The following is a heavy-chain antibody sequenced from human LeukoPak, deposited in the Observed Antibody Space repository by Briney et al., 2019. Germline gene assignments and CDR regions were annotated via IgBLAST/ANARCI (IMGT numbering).Heavy chain of an antibody. CDR3: ASYCSGGSCYSWGLDYFDY. CDR1: GGTFSSYA. CDR2: IIPIFGTA. V-gene: IGHV1-69*13. Sequence: ASVTVSCKASGGTFSSYAISWVRQAPGQGLEWMGGIIPIFGTANYAQKFQGRVTITADESTSTAYMELSSLRSEDTAVYYCASYCSGGSCYSWGLDYFDYWGQGTLVTVSS. J-gene: IGHJ4*02. D-gene: IGHD2-15*01.